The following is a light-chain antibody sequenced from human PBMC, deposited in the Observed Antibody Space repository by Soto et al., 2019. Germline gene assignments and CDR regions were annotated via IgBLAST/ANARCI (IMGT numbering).Light chain of an antibody. J-gene: IGKJ1*01. CDR2: DAS. V-gene: IGKV3-11*01. CDR1: RSVSSY. CDR3: QQSYSTTWT. Sequence: EIVLTQSPATPSLSPGESATLSCRATRSVSSYLAWYQQKPGQAPRLLIYDASSRPTDIPARFSGSGSGTDFTLTISSLEPEDFATYSCQQSYSTTWTFGQGTKVDIK.